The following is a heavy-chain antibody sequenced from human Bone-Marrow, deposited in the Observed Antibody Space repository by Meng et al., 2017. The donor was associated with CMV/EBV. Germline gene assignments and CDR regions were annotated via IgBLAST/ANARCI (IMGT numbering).Heavy chain of an antibody. CDR3: ARDPYRTSHLQNYHYYGMDV. CDR2: IIPIFGTA. Sequence: SVKVSCKASGCTFTSYAISWVRQAPGQGLEWMGGIIPIFGTANYAQKFQGRVTITTDESTSTAYMELSSLRSEDTAVYYCARDPYRTSHLQNYHYYGMDVWGQGTTVTVSS. CDR1: GCTFTSYA. V-gene: IGHV1-69*05. D-gene: IGHD2-2*01. J-gene: IGHJ6*02.